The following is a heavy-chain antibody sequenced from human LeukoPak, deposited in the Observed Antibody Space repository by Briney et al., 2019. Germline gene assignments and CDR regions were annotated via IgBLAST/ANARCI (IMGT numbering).Heavy chain of an antibody. V-gene: IGHV4-59*01. CDR2: IYYSGST. CDR3: ARSYGSGSFYYFDY. J-gene: IGHJ4*02. Sequence: SETLSLTCTVSGGSISSYYWNWIRQPPGKGLEWIGYIYYSGSTNYNPSLKSRVTISVDTSKNQFSLKLSSVTAADTAVYYCARSYGSGSFYYFDYWGQGTLVTVSS. D-gene: IGHD3-10*01. CDR1: GGSISSYY.